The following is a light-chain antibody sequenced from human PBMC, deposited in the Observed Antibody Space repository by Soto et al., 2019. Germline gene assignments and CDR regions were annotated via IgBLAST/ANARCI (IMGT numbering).Light chain of an antibody. J-gene: IGLJ1*01. CDR3: CAYSTSGTHV. CDR2: DVN. V-gene: IGLV2-14*03. Sequence: QSVLTQPASVSGSPGQSITFSCTGTSSDVGSYDYVSWHQQHPGKAPKLIIYDVNNRPSGVPSRFSGSKSGNTAPLTISGLQTEDEADYYCCAYSTSGTHVFVTGTKVTVL. CDR1: SSDVGSYDY.